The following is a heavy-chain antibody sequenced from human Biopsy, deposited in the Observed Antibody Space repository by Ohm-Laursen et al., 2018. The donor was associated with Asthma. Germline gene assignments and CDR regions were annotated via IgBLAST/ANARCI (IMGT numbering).Heavy chain of an antibody. D-gene: IGHD2-21*02. CDR2: ISAYNGAT. Sequence: VSVKVSCKASGFTLIDYGLTWVRQAPGQGLEWLGWISAYNGATNFAQKFQGRFTMTTETSTNTAFMELRRLKSDDSAVYFCARGLGDLDSWGQGSLVIVSS. J-gene: IGHJ4*02. CDR3: ARGLGDLDS. V-gene: IGHV1-18*01. CDR1: GFTLIDYG.